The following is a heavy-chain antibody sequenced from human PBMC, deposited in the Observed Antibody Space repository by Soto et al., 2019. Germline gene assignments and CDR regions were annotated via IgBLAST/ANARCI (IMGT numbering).Heavy chain of an antibody. CDR2: INHSGST. Sequence: SETLSLTCAVYGESFSGYYWSWIRQPPGKGLEWIGEINHSGSTNYNPSLKSRVTTSVDTSKNQLSLKLSSVTAADTAVYYCARVVRSPAASGNWFDPWGQGTLVTVSS. V-gene: IGHV4-34*01. D-gene: IGHD2-2*01. J-gene: IGHJ5*02. CDR1: GESFSGYY. CDR3: ARVVRSPAASGNWFDP.